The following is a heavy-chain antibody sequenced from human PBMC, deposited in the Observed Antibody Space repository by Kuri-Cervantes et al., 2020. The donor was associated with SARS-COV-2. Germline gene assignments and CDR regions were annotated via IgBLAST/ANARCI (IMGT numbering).Heavy chain of an antibody. Sequence: GGSLRLSCAASGFTFSSYAMSWVRQAPGKGLEWVSAISGSGGSTYYADSVKGRFTISRDNSKNTLYLQMNSLRAEDTAVYYCARDAGIFGVVTRNDAFDIWGQGTMVTVSS. CDR3: ARDAGIFGVVTRNDAFDI. J-gene: IGHJ3*02. V-gene: IGHV3-23*01. CDR2: ISGSGGST. CDR1: GFTFSSYA. D-gene: IGHD3-3*01.